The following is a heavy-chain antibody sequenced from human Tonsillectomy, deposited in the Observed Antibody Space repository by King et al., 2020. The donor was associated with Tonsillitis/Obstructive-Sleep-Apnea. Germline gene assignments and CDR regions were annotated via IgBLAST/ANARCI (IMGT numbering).Heavy chain of an antibody. J-gene: IGHJ5*02. V-gene: IGHV3-33*01. CDR1: GFTFNSYG. CDR3: ARDPVDLEFWSGYPMGWFDP. CDR2: IWYDGSNK. D-gene: IGHD3-3*01. Sequence: VQLVESGGGVVQPGRSLRLSCAASGFTFNSYGMHWVRQAPGKGLEWGAGIWYDGSNKYYADSVKGRFTISRDNSKNTLYLQMNSLRAEDTAVYYCARDPVDLEFWSGYPMGWFDPWGQGTLVTVSS.